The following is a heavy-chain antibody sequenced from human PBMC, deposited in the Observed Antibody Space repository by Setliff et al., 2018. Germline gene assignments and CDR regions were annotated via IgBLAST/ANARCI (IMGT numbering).Heavy chain of an antibody. J-gene: IGHJ4*02. Sequence: ASVKVSCKASAKTFTAYYVHWVRQAPGQGLQWMGWISADNGHTKYSPKFQGRVAMTRDTSVTTAFLEQSGLTYDDTAVYYGARLFQGYDYYKKFDSWGQGTLVTVSS. V-gene: IGHV1-2*02. CDR1: AKTFTAYY. D-gene: IGHD3-10*01. CDR3: ARLFQGYDYYKKFDS. CDR2: ISADNGHT.